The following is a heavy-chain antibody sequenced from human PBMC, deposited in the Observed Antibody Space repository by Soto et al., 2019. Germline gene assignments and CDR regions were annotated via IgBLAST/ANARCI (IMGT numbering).Heavy chain of an antibody. CDR1: GFTFSMYW. CDR3: AREAGTWHLPLNWFDP. CDR2: IKPDGSEN. Sequence: GGSLRLSCVASGFTFSMYWMSWVRQAPGKGLEWVANIKPDGSENYYVDSVRGRFTISRDNANNALYLQMNSLRDEDTAVYYCAREAGTWHLPLNWFDPWGQGTLVTVSS. J-gene: IGHJ5*02. V-gene: IGHV3-7*01. D-gene: IGHD6-19*01.